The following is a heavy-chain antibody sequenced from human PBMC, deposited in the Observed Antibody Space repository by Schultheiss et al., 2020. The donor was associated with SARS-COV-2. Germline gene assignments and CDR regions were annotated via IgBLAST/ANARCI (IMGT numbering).Heavy chain of an antibody. J-gene: IGHJ4*02. CDR2: IYTSGST. D-gene: IGHD6-6*01. CDR1: GGSISSYY. CDR3: ARGVEYSSSSSFDY. Sequence: SETLSLTCTVSGGSISSYYWSWIRQPAGKGLEWIGRIYTSGSTNYNPSLKSRVTMSVDTSKNQFSLKLSSVTAADTAVYYCARGVEYSSSSSFDYWGQGTLVTVSS. V-gene: IGHV4-4*07.